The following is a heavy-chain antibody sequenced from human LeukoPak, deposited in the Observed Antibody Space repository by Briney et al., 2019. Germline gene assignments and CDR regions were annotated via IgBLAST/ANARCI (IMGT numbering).Heavy chain of an antibody. D-gene: IGHD3-9*01. J-gene: IGHJ5*02. V-gene: IGHV1-18*04. Sequence: ASVKVSCKASAYTFTSYGSSWVRQAPGQGLEWMGWISAYNGNTNYAQKLQGRVTMTTDTSTSTAYMELRSLRSDDTAVYYCARVRGKLDYDILTGPNWFDPWGQGTLVTVSS. CDR3: ARVRGKLDYDILTGPNWFDP. CDR2: ISAYNGNT. CDR1: AYTFTSYG.